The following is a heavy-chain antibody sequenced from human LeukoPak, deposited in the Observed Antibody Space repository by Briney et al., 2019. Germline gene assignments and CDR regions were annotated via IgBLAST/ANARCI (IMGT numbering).Heavy chain of an antibody. J-gene: IGHJ4*02. D-gene: IGHD6-13*01. CDR2: INHSGST. CDR1: GGSFSGYY. CDR3: ARGEIAAAVPVDY. V-gene: IGHV4-34*01. Sequence: SETLSLTCAVYGGSFSGYYWSWIRQPPGKGLEWIGEINHSGSTNYNPSLKSRVTISVDTSKNQFSLKPSSVTAADTAVYYCARGEIAAAVPVDYWGQGTLVTVSS.